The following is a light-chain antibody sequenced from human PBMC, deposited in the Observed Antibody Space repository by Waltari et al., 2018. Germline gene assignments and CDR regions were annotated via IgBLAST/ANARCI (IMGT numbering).Light chain of an antibody. CDR3: SSYTSSSPVV. CDR2: EVS. J-gene: IGLJ2*01. Sequence: QSALTQPASVSGSPGQSITISCTGTSSDVGGYNYVSWYQQHPGKASKLMIYEVSNRPSGVSNRFAGSTSGTTASLTISGLQAEDEADYYCSSYTSSSPVVFGGGTKLTVL. CDR1: SSDVGGYNY. V-gene: IGLV2-14*01.